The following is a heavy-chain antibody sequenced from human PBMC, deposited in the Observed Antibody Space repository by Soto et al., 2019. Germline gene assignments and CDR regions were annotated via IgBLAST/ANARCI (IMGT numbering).Heavy chain of an antibody. CDR3: ARNRRLSVAGTDYYGMDV. J-gene: IGHJ6*02. D-gene: IGHD6-19*01. Sequence: LSLTCAVYGGSFSGYYWSWIRQPPGKGLEWIGEIYDSGSTNYNPSLKSRVTISVDKSKNQFSLNLRSVTAADTAVYYCARNRRLSVAGTDYYGMDVWGQGTTVTVSS. CDR2: IYDSGST. V-gene: IGHV4-34*01. CDR1: GGSFSGYY.